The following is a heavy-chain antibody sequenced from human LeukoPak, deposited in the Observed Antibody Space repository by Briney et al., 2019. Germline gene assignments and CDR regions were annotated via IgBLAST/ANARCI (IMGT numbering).Heavy chain of an antibody. J-gene: IGHJ1*01. V-gene: IGHV4-39*01. CDR1: GGSMTSSSYY. CDR2: IHNGGST. Sequence: KPSETLSLTCTVSGGSMTSSSYYWGWIRQPPGKGLEWIGSIHNGGSTYYNPSLKSRVTISVDTSKNQFSLKLSSVTAADRAVYYCARGPLSGSGYPFRHWGQGTLVTVSS. D-gene: IGHD3-22*01. CDR3: ARGPLSGSGYPFRH.